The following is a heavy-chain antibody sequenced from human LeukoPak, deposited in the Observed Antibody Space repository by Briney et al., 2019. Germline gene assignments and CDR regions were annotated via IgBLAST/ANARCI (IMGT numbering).Heavy chain of an antibody. CDR2: INPSGGST. Sequence: ASVKVSCKASGYTFTSYYMHWVRQAPGQGLEWMGIINPSGGSTSYAQKFQGRVTMTRDTSTSTVYMELSRLRSDDTAVYYCARGSRSVRFLEWLLSLSFLDYWGQGTLVTVSS. V-gene: IGHV1-46*01. CDR3: ARGSRSVRFLEWLLSLSFLDY. CDR1: GYTFTSYY. J-gene: IGHJ4*02. D-gene: IGHD3-3*01.